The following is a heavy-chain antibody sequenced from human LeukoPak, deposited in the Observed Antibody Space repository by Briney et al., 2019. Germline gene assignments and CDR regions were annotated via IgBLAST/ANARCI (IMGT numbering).Heavy chain of an antibody. V-gene: IGHV1-46*01. J-gene: IGHJ3*02. CDR1: GYTFTGYY. Sequence: ASVKVSCKASGYTFTGYYMHWVRQAPGQGLEWMGWINPSGGSTSYAQKFQGRVTMTRDTSTSTVYMELSSLRSEDTAVYYCARVFSATVTTDAFDIWGQGTMVTVSS. D-gene: IGHD4-17*01. CDR2: INPSGGST. CDR3: ARVFSATVTTDAFDI.